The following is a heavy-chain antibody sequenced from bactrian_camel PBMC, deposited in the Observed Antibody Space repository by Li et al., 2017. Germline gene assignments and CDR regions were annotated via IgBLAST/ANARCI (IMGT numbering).Heavy chain of an antibody. D-gene: IGHD6*01. CDR1: GFTFDSYY. J-gene: IGHJ6*01. CDR3: TTITPNLVLKDFGY. V-gene: IGHV3S40*01. CDR2: INTGGSST. Sequence: VQLVESGGGLVQPGGSLRLSCAASGFTFDSYYMTWVRQAPGKGLEWVSRINTGGSSTYYADSVNGRFTSSQDSNKNTMYLQMNSLKPEDTALYYCTTITPNLVLKDFGYWGQGTQVTVS.